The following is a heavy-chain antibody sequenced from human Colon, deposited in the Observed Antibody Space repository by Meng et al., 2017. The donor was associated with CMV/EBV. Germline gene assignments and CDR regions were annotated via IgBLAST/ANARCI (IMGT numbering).Heavy chain of an antibody. V-gene: IGHV6-1*01. CDR3: ARDWGDVRGGFDF. CDR2: TYYRSKYYN. J-gene: IGHJ4*02. Sequence: QVQLQQSGPGLVKPSQTLSLTCAXPGDSVSSNSAAWNWIRQSPSRGLEWLGRTYYRSKYYNDYALSVKSRITINPDTSKNQFSLQLNSVTPEDTAIYYCARDWGDVRGGFDFWGQGTLVTVSS. D-gene: IGHD3-10*02. CDR1: GDSVSSNSAA.